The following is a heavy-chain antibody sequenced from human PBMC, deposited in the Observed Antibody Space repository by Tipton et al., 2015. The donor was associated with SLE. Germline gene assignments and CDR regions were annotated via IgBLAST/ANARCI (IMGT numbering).Heavy chain of an antibody. Sequence: LRLSCTVSGGSISSGGYYWSWIRQHPGKGLEWIGYIYYSGSTNYKPSLKSRVTISVDTSKNQFSLKLSSVTAADTAVYYCARENRIAVAGYYYMDAWGKGTTVTVSS. V-gene: IGHV4-61*08. D-gene: IGHD6-19*01. J-gene: IGHJ6*03. CDR1: GGSISSGGYY. CDR3: ARENRIAVAGYYYMDA. CDR2: IYYSGST.